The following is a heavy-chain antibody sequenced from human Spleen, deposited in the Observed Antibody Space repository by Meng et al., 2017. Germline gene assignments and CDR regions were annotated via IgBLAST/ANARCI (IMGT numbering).Heavy chain of an antibody. J-gene: IGHJ6*02. D-gene: IGHD2-21*02. V-gene: IGHV4-59*08. Sequence: SETLSLTCTVPGGSISSYYWSWIRQPPGKGLEWSGYISYSGSTNYNPSLKRRVTITVDTSKNQFSLKLSSVTAADTAVYYCAGGAVVTLIFYHAMDVWGQGTTVTVSS. CDR1: GGSISSYY. CDR3: AGGAVVTLIFYHAMDV. CDR2: ISYSGST.